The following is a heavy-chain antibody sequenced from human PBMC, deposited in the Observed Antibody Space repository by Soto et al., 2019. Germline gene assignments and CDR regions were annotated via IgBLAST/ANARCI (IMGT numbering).Heavy chain of an antibody. D-gene: IGHD3-3*01. J-gene: IGHJ6*02. CDR3: ARGDFWSGYYSYGMDV. CDR1: GFTFSSYA. Sequence: GGSLRLSCAASGFTFSSYAMSWVRQAPGKGLEWVSAISGSGGSTYYADSVKGRFTISRDNSKNTLYLQMNSLRAEDTAVHYCARGDFWSGYYSYGMDVWGQGTTVTVSS. V-gene: IGHV3-23*01. CDR2: ISGSGGST.